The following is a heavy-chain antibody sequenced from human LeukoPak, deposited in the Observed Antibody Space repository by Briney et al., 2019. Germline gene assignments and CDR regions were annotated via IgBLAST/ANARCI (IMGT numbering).Heavy chain of an antibody. Sequence: PGGSLRFSCAASGFTFTTYGMHWVRQAPGKGLEWVAFISYDMTNKYYADSVKGRFTISRDNSKNTLYLQMNSLRAEDTAVYYCAKIQTTVTSYFDYWGQGTLVTVSS. CDR1: GFTFTTYG. D-gene: IGHD4-17*01. J-gene: IGHJ4*02. CDR2: ISYDMTNK. V-gene: IGHV3-30*18. CDR3: AKIQTTVTSYFDY.